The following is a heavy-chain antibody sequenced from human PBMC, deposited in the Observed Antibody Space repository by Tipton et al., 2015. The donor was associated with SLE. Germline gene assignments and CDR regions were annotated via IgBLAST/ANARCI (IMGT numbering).Heavy chain of an antibody. J-gene: IGHJ6*02. CDR3: GRERASFSNTAPRYYYYGMDV. D-gene: IGHD3-16*02. CDR1: GFTFSSYA. V-gene: IGHV3-30*04. CDR2: ISYDGSNK. Sequence: SLRLSCAASGFTFSSYAMHWVRQAPGKGLEWVAVISYDGSNKYYADSVKGRFTISRDNSKNTLYLQMNSLRAEDTAVYYCGRERASFSNTAPRYYYYGMDVWGRGTTVTVSS.